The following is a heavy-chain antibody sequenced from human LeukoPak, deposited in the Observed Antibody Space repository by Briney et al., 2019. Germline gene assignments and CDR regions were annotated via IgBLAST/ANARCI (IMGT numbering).Heavy chain of an antibody. J-gene: IGHJ4*02. D-gene: IGHD2-15*01. CDR2: LSYDGSNK. Sequence: GRSLRLYCAASGFTFCSYAMHWVRPAPGKGLEWVAVLSYDGSNKYYADSVKGRFTSSRDNSKNTLYLQMNSLRAEDTAVYYCAREGYCSGGSCYPGLLDYWGQGTLVTVSS. CDR3: AREGYCSGGSCYPGLLDY. CDR1: GFTFCSYA. V-gene: IGHV3-30*04.